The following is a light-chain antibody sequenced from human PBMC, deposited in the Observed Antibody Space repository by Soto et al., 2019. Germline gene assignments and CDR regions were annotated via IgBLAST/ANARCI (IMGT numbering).Light chain of an antibody. Sequence: DLVMTQSPLSLPVTPGEPASISCRSSQSVLHSNGYNYLDWYLQKPGQSPQLLIYLGSNRASGVPDRFSGSGSGTDFTLTISRVEAEDVGVYYCMQALQTPLTFGGGTKVEIK. V-gene: IGKV2-28*01. CDR3: MQALQTPLT. J-gene: IGKJ4*01. CDR1: QSVLHSNGYNY. CDR2: LGS.